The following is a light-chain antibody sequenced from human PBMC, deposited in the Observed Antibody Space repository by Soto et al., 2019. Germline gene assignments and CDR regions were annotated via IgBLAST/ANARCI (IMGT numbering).Light chain of an antibody. CDR2: EVS. J-gene: IGLJ3*02. CDR1: SSDVGYYNY. V-gene: IGLV2-14*01. Sequence: QSALTQPASVSGSPGQSITISCTGTSSDVGYYNYVSWYQQHPGKAPKLMIYEVSYRASGVSNRFSGSKSANTASLTISGLQGADEADYYCCSYTTSNSLVFGGGTQLTVL. CDR3: CSYTTSNSLV.